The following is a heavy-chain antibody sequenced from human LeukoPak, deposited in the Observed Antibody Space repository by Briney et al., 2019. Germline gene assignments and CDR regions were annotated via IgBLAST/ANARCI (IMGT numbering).Heavy chain of an antibody. CDR3: ARGRPPFYGSGSPFFDY. D-gene: IGHD3-10*01. V-gene: IGHV4-34*01. CDR2: INHSGST. CDR1: GGSFSGYY. J-gene: IGHJ4*02. Sequence: SETLSLTCAVYGGSFSGYYWSWIRQPPGKGLEWVGEINHSGSTNYNPSLKSRVTISVDTSKNQFSLKLSSVTAADTAVYYCARGRPPFYGSGSPFFDYWGQGTLVTVSS.